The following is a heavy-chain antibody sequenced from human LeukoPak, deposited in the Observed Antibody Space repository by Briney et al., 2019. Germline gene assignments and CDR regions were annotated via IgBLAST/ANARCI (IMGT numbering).Heavy chain of an antibody. V-gene: IGHV3-21*01. J-gene: IGHJ4*02. D-gene: IGHD5-12*01. CDR3: ARDGDIVATIGVDY. CDR1: GFTFSSYW. CDR2: ISVSSSSL. Sequence: GGSLRLSCAASGFTFSSYWMSWVRQAPGKGLEWVSSISVSSSSLYYADSVKGRFTISRDNAKNSLYLQMNSLRAEDTAVYYCARDGDIVATIGVDYWGQGTLVTVSS.